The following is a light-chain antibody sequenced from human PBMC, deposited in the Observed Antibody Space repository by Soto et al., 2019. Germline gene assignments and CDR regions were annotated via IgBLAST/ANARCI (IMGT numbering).Light chain of an antibody. CDR2: GSS. V-gene: IGLV1-40*01. CDR3: QSYDSSLSGSV. J-gene: IGLJ3*02. CDR1: SSNIGAGYD. Sequence: QSVLTQPPSGSGAPGQRGTISCTGSSSNIGAGYDVHWYQQLPGTAPKLLIYGSSNRPSGVPDRFSGSKSGTSASLAITGLQALDEADYYCQSYDSSLSGSVFGGGTQLTVL.